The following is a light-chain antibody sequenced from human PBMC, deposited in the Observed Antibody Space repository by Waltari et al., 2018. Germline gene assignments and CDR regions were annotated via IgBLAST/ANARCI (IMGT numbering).Light chain of an antibody. CDR3: QQRSNWPRT. Sequence: EIVLTQSPATLSLSPGERATLSCRASQSVSSYLAWYQQKPGQAPRLLIYDASNRATGIAARFSGGGYGTDFTLTISSLEPEDFAVYYCQQRSNWPRTFGQGTELEIK. CDR1: QSVSSY. V-gene: IGKV3-11*01. CDR2: DAS. J-gene: IGKJ2*01.